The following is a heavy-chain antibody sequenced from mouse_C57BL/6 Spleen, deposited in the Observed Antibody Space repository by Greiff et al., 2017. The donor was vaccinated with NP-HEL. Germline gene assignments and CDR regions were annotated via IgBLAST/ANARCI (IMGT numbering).Heavy chain of an antibody. CDR1: GYTFTDYN. D-gene: IGHD1-1*01. CDR2: INPNNGGT. CDR3: ARVITTVVALDY. V-gene: IGHV1-22*01. Sequence: EVQLQQSGPELVKPGASVKMSCKASGYTFTDYNMHWVKQSHGKSLEWIGYINPNNGGTSYNQKFKGKATLTVNKSSSTAYMELRSLTSEDSAVYYCARVITTVVALDYWGQGTTLTVSS. J-gene: IGHJ2*01.